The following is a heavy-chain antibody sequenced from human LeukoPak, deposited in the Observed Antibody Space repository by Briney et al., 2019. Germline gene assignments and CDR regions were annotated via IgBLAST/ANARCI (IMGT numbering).Heavy chain of an antibody. J-gene: IGHJ4*02. Sequence: GGSLRLSCAASGFTFSDHYMDWVRQAPGKGLEWVSSISSSSSYIYYADSVKGRFTISRDNAKNSLYLQMNSLRAEDTAVYYCARVGEDYGSGSYFDYWGQGTLVTVSS. CDR3: ARVGEDYGSGSYFDY. CDR2: ISSSSSYI. V-gene: IGHV3-21*01. D-gene: IGHD3-10*01. CDR1: GFTFSDHY.